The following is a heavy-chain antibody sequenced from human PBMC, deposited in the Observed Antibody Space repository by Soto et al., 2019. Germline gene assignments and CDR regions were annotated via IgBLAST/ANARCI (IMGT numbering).Heavy chain of an antibody. CDR3: AGRVCSSSSCFFDP. D-gene: IGHD2-2*01. V-gene: IGHV4-31*03. CDR2: IYYSGST. Sequence: SETLSLTCTVSGDSISSGAYYWTWIRQHPGKGLEWIGYIYYSGSTYYNPSLKSRVTISLDTSKNHFSLNLNSATAADTAVYYCAGRVCSSSSCFFDPVDQETLHTVST. J-gene: IGHJ5*01. CDR1: GDSISSGAYY.